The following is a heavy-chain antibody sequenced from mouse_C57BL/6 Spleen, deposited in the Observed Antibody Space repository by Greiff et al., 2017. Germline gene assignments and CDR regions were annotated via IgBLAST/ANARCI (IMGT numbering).Heavy chain of an antibody. V-gene: IGHV1-82*01. J-gene: IGHJ2*01. CDR2: LYPGDGDT. CDR3: AKTAQATFDY. CDR1: GYAFSSSW. D-gene: IGHD3-2*02. Sequence: VQLQQSGPELVKPGASVKISCKASGYAFSSSWMNWVKQRPGKGLEWIGRLYPGDGDTNYNGKFKGKATLTADKSSSTAYMQLSSLTSEDSAVYFCAKTAQATFDYWGQGTTLTVSS.